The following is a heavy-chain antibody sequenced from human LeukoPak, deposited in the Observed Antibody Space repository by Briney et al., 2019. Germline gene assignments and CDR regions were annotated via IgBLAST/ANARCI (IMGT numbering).Heavy chain of an antibody. D-gene: IGHD6-19*01. CDR3: ARDIAVAGNIGYYYYYYMDV. V-gene: IGHV4-61*02. CDR2: IYTSGST. J-gene: IGHJ6*03. CDR1: GGSISSGSYY. Sequence: SETLSLTCTVSGGSISSGSYYWSWIRQPAGKGLEWIGRIYTSGSTNYNPFLKSRVTISVDTSKNQLSLKLSSVTAADTAVYYCARDIAVAGNIGYYYYYYMDVWGKGTTVTVSS.